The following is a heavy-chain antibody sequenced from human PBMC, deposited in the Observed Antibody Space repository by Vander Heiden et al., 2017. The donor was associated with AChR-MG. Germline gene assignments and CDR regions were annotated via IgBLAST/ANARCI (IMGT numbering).Heavy chain of an antibody. Sequence: QVQLVESGGGVVQPGRSLRLSCAASGFTFSSSGLHWVRQAPGKGLEWVAVIWYDGSNKYYADSVKGRFTISRDNSKNTLYLQMNSLRAEDTAVYYCARVAATPSLGYYYGMDVWGQGTTVTVSS. CDR2: IWYDGSNK. CDR3: ARVAATPSLGYYYGMDV. J-gene: IGHJ6*02. D-gene: IGHD2-15*01. CDR1: GFTFSSSG. V-gene: IGHV3-33*01.